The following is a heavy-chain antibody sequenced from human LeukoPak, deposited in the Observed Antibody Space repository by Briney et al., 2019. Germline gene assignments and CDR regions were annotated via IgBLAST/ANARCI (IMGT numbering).Heavy chain of an antibody. CDR1: GYSLINHW. J-gene: IGHJ4*02. Sequence: GESLKISCKASGYSLINHWIGWVRQMPGKGLDWMGIIYPGNADATYSPSFQVQVTISADKSTTTVYLQWSSLKASDTAMYYCARQGSYDNSGYSFDYWGQGTLVTVSS. CDR2: IYPGNADA. V-gene: IGHV5-51*01. CDR3: ARQGSYDNSGYSFDY. D-gene: IGHD3-22*01.